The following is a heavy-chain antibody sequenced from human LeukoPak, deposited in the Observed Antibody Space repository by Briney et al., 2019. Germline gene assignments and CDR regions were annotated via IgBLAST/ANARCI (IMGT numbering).Heavy chain of an antibody. V-gene: IGHV3-21*01. CDR2: ISSSSSYI. D-gene: IGHD6-19*01. J-gene: IGHJ4*02. CDR1: GFTFSSYS. Sequence: GGSLRLSCAASGFTFSSYSMNWVRQAPGKGLEWVSSISSSSSYIYYADSVKGRFTISRDNAKNSLYLQMNSLRAEDTAVYYCARANNRAVAGKLPPFDYWGQGTLVTVSS. CDR3: ARANNRAVAGKLPPFDY.